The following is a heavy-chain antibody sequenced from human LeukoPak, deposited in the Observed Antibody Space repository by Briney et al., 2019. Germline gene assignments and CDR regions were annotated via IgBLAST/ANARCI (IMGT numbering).Heavy chain of an antibody. V-gene: IGHV3-15*01. J-gene: IGHJ4*02. D-gene: IGHD3-22*01. Sequence: NAGGSLRLSCAASGFSFRNAWMNWARQAPGMGLEWVGRIKSKTDGGTTDYAAPVKGRFTILRDDSKNTLYLQMNRLKTEDTAVYYCTWEDSSGYYSYYFHYWGQGALVTVSS. CDR1: GFSFRNAW. CDR2: IKSKTDGGTT. CDR3: TWEDSSGYYSYYFHY.